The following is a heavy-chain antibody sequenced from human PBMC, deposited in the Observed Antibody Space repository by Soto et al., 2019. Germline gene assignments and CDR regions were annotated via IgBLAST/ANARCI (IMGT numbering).Heavy chain of an antibody. CDR1: GGSISSGGYY. CDR3: ARARWGYYDRSGPDI. D-gene: IGHD3-22*01. V-gene: IGHV4-31*03. Sequence: SETLSLTCTVSGGSISSGGYYWSWIRQHPGKGLEWIGYSYYSGSTYYNPSLKSRVTISVDTSKNQFSLKLSSVTAADTAVYYCARARWGYYDRSGPDIWGQGTMVTVSS. J-gene: IGHJ3*02. CDR2: SYYSGST.